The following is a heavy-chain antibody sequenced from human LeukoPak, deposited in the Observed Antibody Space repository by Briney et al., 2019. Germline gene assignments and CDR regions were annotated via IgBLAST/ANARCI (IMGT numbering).Heavy chain of an antibody. CDR2: INPSGGST. V-gene: IGHV1-46*01. D-gene: IGHD4-17*01. CDR1: GYTFTSYY. CDR3: ARDLATATTGRPGY. J-gene: IGHJ4*02. Sequence: ASVKVSCKASGYTFTSYYMHWVRQAPGQGLEWMGIINPSGGSTTYAQKFQGRVTMSKDTSTGTVYMELSSLRSEDTAVYYCARDLATATTGRPGYWGQGTLVTVSS.